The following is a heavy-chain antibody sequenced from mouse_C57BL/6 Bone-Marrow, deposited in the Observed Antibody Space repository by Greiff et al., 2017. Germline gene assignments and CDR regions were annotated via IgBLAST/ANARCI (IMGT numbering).Heavy chain of an antibody. J-gene: IGHJ2*01. D-gene: IGHD1-1*01. CDR1: GFAFTNYL. CDR2: ISHRSGGN. V-gene: IGHV1-54*01. CDR3: ARSYYYGSSVVDY. Sequence: VQLQQSGAELVRPGTSVNVSCTASGFAFTNYLMEWVKQRPGQGLEWIGVISHRSGGNNYNEKLNGKGPLTAAKDSCTAYMQLSILTSEDAAVYFCARSYYYGSSVVDYWGQGTTLTVSA.